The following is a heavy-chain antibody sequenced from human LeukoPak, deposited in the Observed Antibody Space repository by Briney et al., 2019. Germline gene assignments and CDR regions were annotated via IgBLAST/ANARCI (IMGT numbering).Heavy chain of an antibody. CDR3: ARCGHYDAYRV. V-gene: IGHV5-51*01. CDR2: IYVGDSDT. D-gene: IGHD2-21*02. J-gene: IGHJ3*01. Sequence: GDSLKISCKGSGHTFSISWIGWVRQKPGEGLEWMGIIYVGDSDTRYNPSFQGQVTISAVRSTSTAYLQWSSLKSSDTAIYYCARCGHYDAYRVWGQGTLVSVSS. CDR1: GHTFSISW.